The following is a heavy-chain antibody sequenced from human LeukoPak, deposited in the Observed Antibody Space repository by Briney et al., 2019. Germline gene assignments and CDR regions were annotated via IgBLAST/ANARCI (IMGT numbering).Heavy chain of an antibody. V-gene: IGHV3-53*01. D-gene: IGHD6-13*01. CDR3: AKDRAQQLVLDF. CDR2: IYSGGST. J-gene: IGHJ4*02. Sequence: GESLRLSCAASGFTVSSSYMSWVRQAPGKGLEWVSVIYSGGSTYYADSVKGRFTISRDNSKNTLFLQMDSLRAEDTAVYYCAKDRAQQLVLDFWGQGTLVTVSS. CDR1: GFTVSSSY.